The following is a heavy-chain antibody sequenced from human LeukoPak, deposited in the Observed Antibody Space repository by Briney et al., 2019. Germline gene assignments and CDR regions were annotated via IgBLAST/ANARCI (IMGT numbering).Heavy chain of an antibody. CDR1: GFTFSTYW. CDR2: TNSDGSRK. J-gene: IGHJ3*02. V-gene: IGHV3-74*01. D-gene: IGHD5-12*01. Sequence: GGSLRLSCAASGFTFSTYWVHWVRQAPGKGVVWVSRTNSDGSRKKYADSVKGRFTISRENAKKTLYLQRNRLRAEDTAVYYCAKVRSRGFDAFDIWGQGTVVTVSS. CDR3: AKVRSRGFDAFDI.